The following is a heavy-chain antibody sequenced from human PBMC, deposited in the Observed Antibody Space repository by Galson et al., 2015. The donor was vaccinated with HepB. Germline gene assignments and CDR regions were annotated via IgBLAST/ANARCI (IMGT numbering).Heavy chain of an antibody. J-gene: IGHJ3*02. Sequence: SVKVPCQASGYPFTSYSFHWVRQAPGPRLEWIGWINAGNGNTKYSQKFQGRVTITRDTSASTAYMEQSSLRSEDTAVYYCARDVSYGDYVEAFDIWGQGTMVTVSS. CDR3: ARDVSYGDYVEAFDI. V-gene: IGHV1-3*01. CDR1: GYPFTSYS. CDR2: INAGNGNT. D-gene: IGHD4-17*01.